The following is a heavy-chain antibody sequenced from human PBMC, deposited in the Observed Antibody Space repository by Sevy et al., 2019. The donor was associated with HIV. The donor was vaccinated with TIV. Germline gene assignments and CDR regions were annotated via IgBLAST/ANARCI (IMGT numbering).Heavy chain of an antibody. J-gene: IGHJ5*02. CDR1: GFNISPYA. CDR3: AKEGYYYDSHSADWFDP. D-gene: IGHD3-22*01. Sequence: GGSLRLSCSASGFNISPYALHWVRQTPGKGLQWLAVISKDGTNKDYADFVKGRFSLSRDNSKNTVYLQMSNLRPEDTADYYCAKEGYYYDSHSADWFDPWGQGTLVTVSS. CDR2: ISKDGTNK. V-gene: IGHV3-30*04.